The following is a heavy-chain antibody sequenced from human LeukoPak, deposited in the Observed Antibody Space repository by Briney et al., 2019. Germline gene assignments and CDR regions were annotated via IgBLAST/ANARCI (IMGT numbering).Heavy chain of an antibody. V-gene: IGHV3-74*01. J-gene: IGHJ4*02. D-gene: IGHD3-3*01. CDR1: GFTFSSYW. Sequence: PGGSLRLSCAASGFTFSSYWMHWVRQAPGKGLVWVSRINSDGSSTSYADSVKGRFTISRDSAKNTLYLQMNSLRAEDTAVYYCAREGDEWLLARPLDYWGQGTPVTVSS. CDR2: INSDGSST. CDR3: AREGDEWLLARPLDY.